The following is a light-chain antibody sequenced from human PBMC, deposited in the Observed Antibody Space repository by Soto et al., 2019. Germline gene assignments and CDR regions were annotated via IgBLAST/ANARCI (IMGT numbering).Light chain of an antibody. J-gene: IGKJ4*01. CDR1: QSISSY. Sequence: DIQMTQSPSSLSASVGDRVTITCRASQSISSYLNWYQQKPGKAPKLVIYAASSLQSGVPSRFSGNGSGTDFTLTISSLQPEDFATYYCQQSYSTPPVSFGGGTKVAIK. CDR3: QQSYSTPPVS. V-gene: IGKV1-39*01. CDR2: AAS.